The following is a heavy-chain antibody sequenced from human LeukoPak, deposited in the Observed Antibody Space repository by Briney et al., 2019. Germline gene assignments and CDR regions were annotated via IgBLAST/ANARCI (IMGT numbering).Heavy chain of an antibody. CDR2: IYYSGST. CDR3: ARVGAITMIVVVPNAFDY. V-gene: IGHV4-39*07. J-gene: IGHJ4*02. D-gene: IGHD3-22*01. CDR1: GGSISSSSYC. Sequence: SETLSLTCTVSGGSISSSSYCWGWIRQPPGKGLEWIGRIYYSGSTYYNPSLKSRVTISVDTSKNQFSLKLSSVTAADTAVYYCARVGAITMIVVVPNAFDYWGQGTLVTVSS.